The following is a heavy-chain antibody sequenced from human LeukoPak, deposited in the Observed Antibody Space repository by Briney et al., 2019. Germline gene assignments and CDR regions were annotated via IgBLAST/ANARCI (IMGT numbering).Heavy chain of an antibody. J-gene: IGHJ6*02. V-gene: IGHV1-18*04. CDR3: ARVRFGGIGAPGHFYYYILDV. CDR2: INTNNGKT. D-gene: IGHD6-13*01. Sequence: ASVKVSCKASGYTFTAYYIHWVRQAPGQGLEWMGWINTNNGKTNYAQNVQGRVTLTTDTSTSTAYVELRGLRSDGTAVYYCARVRFGGIGAPGHFYYYILDVWGQGTTVTVSS. CDR1: GYTFTAYY.